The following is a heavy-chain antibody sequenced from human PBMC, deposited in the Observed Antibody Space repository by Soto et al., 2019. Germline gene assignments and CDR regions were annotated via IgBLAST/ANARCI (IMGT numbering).Heavy chain of an antibody. J-gene: IGHJ6*02. Sequence: QVQLQESGPGLVKPSQTLSLTCTVSGGSISSGGYYWSWIRQHPGKGLEWIGYIYYSGSTYYNPSPQSRVPPPIDMVKNQFYLQLSSVTGADTAVYYCARYSNMIKFLKPHYYYGMDVWGQGTTVTVSS. CDR2: IYYSGST. CDR3: ARYSNMIKFLKPHYYYGMDV. V-gene: IGHV4-31*03. D-gene: IGHD3-16*01. CDR1: GGSISSGGYY.